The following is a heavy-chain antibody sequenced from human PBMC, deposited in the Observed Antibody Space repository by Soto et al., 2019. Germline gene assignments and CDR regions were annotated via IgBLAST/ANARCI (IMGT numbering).Heavy chain of an antibody. CDR2: ISYDGSNK. CDR3: AKEPYSSKWRFYYGMDV. J-gene: IGHJ6*02. V-gene: IGHV3-30*18. Sequence: GGSLRLSCAASGFTFSSYGMHWVRQAPGKGLEWVAVISYDGSNKYYADSVKGRFTISRDNSKNTLYLQMNSLRAEDTAVYYCAKEPYSSKWRFYYGMDVWGQGTKVTVSS. CDR1: GFTFSSYG. D-gene: IGHD6-13*01.